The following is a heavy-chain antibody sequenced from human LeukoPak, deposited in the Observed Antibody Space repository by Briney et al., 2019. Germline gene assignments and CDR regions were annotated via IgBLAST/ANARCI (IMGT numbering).Heavy chain of an antibody. D-gene: IGHD3-10*01. CDR2: IYYSGST. V-gene: IGHV4-30-4*01. CDR1: GGSISSGDYY. CDR3: ARGGDGWFGELLTY. Sequence: SETLSLTCTVSGGSISSGDYYWSWIRQPPGKGLEWIGYIYYSGSTYYNPSLKSRVTISVDTSKNQFSLKLSSVTAADTAVYYCARGGDGWFGELLTYWGQGTLVTVSS. J-gene: IGHJ4*02.